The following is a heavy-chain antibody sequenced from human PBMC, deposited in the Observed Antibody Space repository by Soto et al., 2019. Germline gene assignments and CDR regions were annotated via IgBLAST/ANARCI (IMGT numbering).Heavy chain of an antibody. D-gene: IGHD3-10*01. V-gene: IGHV4-59*08. Sequence: WTWIRQPPGKGLEWIGFMYNSGSTHYNPSLKSRVTISLDTSKNQFSLNLRSVTAAHTAVYYCASMGYHYGSGSYPLDYWGQGTLVTVSS. CDR2: MYNSGST. CDR3: ASMGYHYGSGSYPLDY. J-gene: IGHJ4*02.